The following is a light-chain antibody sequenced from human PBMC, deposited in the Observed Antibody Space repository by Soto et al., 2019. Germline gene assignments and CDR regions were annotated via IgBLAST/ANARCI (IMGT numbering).Light chain of an antibody. CDR2: GAS. V-gene: IGKV3-20*01. CDR1: QTISNNF. Sequence: EIVLTQSPCTLSLSPGERATLSCRASQTISNNFLAWYQQKPGQAPRLLMYGASSRATGIPDRFSGGGSETEFTLTISRLEPEDFAVYYCQQYGSSPPFTFGPGTKVDIK. J-gene: IGKJ3*01. CDR3: QQYGSSPPFT.